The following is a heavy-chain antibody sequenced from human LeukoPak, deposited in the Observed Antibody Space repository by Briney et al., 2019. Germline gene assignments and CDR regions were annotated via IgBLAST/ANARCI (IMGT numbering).Heavy chain of an antibody. J-gene: IGHJ5*02. CDR3: ARAEIVVVVAATRVHWFDP. Sequence: AETLSLTCAVYGGSFSGYYWSWIRQPPGKGLEWIGEINHNGSTNYNPSLKSRVTISVDTSKNQFSLKLSSVTAADTAVYYCARAEIVVVVAATRVHWFDPWGQGTLVTVSS. CDR2: INHNGST. CDR1: GGSFSGYY. V-gene: IGHV4-34*01. D-gene: IGHD2-15*01.